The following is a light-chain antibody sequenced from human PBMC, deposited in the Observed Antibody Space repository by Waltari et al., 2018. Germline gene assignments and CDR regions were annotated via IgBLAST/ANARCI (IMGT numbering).Light chain of an antibody. CDR1: QGVGSY. Sequence: AIRLTESTSPIAASKGDRVTITCRAIQGVGSYLAWYQQKSGRAPKLLLYASSSLEAEVPSRFGGSGSGTDFTLTISCLQSEDFASYFCQQYYSYPVTFGQGTRV. CDR3: QQYYSYPVT. CDR2: ASS. J-gene: IGKJ1*01. V-gene: IGKV1-8*01.